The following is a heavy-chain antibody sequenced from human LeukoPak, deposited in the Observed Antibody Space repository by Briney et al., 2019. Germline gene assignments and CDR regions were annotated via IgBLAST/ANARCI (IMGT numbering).Heavy chain of an antibody. Sequence: SETLSLTCAVYGGSFSGYYWSWIRQPPGKGLEWIGEINHSGSTNYNPSLKSRVTISVDTSKNQFSLKLSSVTAADTAVYYCARPALDGSSHNYYYYMDVWGKGTTVTISS. J-gene: IGHJ6*03. CDR2: INHSGST. V-gene: IGHV4-34*01. CDR3: ARPALDGSSHNYYYYMDV. D-gene: IGHD6-13*01. CDR1: GGSFSGYY.